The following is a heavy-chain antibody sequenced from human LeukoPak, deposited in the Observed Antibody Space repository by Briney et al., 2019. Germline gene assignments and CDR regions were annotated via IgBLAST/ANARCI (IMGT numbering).Heavy chain of an antibody. CDR2: INGGGGST. V-gene: IGHV3-23*01. D-gene: IGHD6-19*01. CDR1: GFTFSSYA. J-gene: IGHJ4*02. Sequence: PGGSLRLSCAASGFTFSSYAMSWVRQAPGKGLEWVSAINGGGGSTYYADSVKGRFTISRDNSKNTLYLQMNSLSTEDTAVYYCAKTTTGYSSGRYPGWPVDYWGQGTLVTVSS. CDR3: AKTTTGYSSGRYPGWPVDY.